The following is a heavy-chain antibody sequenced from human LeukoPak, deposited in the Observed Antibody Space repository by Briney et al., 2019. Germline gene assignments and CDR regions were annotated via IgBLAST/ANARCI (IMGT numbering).Heavy chain of an antibody. J-gene: IGHJ4*02. D-gene: IGHD1/OR15-1a*01. V-gene: IGHV3-30*09. CDR2: VSFDGNTT. Sequence: GRSLRLSCAASGFNFRNYAMYWVRQAPGRGLEWAAVVSFDGNTTFYSDSVKGRFAISRDNSKNTLYLEMNSLRPEDTAVYYCARFRAATTRFDYWGQGTLVTVSS. CDR3: ARFRAATTRFDY. CDR1: GFNFRNYA.